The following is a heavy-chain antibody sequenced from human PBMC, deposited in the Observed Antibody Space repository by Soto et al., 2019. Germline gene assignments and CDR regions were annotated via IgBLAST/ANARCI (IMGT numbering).Heavy chain of an antibody. Sequence: QVQLQQWGAGLLKPSETLSLTCAVYGESFRGYYWTWIRQPPGKGLEWIGEINHSGTTNYNPSLKSRVTISADTYKNQFSLKLSSMTAADTAVYYCARGEGGFQYWGQGTRVTVSS. CDR2: INHSGTT. J-gene: IGHJ1*01. V-gene: IGHV4-34*01. CDR3: ARGEGGFQY. CDR1: GESFRGYY.